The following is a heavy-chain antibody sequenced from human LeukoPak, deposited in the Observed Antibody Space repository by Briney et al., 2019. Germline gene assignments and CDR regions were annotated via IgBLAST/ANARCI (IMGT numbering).Heavy chain of an antibody. V-gene: IGHV3-23*01. CDR3: AKTRPLDSSSWSHGDY. J-gene: IGHJ4*02. D-gene: IGHD6-13*01. Sequence: SCKASGYTFTSYAMSWVRQAPGKGLEWVSAISGSGDSTYYGDSVKGRFTISRDNSKNTLYLQMNSLRAEDTAVYYCAKTRPLDSSSWSHGDYWGQGTLVTVSS. CDR2: ISGSGDST. CDR1: GYTFTSYA.